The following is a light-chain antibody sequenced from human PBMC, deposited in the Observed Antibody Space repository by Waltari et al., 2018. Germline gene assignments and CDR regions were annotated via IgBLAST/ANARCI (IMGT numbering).Light chain of an antibody. CDR2: DAS. J-gene: IGKJ5*01. Sequence: DIQMTQSPSSLSASVEDRVTITCQASQDISNYLNWYQQKPGKAPKLLIYDASNLETGVPSRFSGSGSGTDFTFTISSLQPEDIATYYCQQYDNLPTFGQGTRLEIK. V-gene: IGKV1-33*01. CDR3: QQYDNLPT. CDR1: QDISNY.